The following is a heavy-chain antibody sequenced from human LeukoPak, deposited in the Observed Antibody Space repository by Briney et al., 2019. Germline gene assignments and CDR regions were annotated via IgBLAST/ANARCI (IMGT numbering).Heavy chain of an antibody. D-gene: IGHD6-6*01. Sequence: SETLSLTCAVHGGSFSGYYWSWLRQPPGEGLEWIGEINHSGSTNYNPSLKSRVTISVDTSKNQFSLKLSSVTAADTAVYYCARSPTRAIAARVYWYFDLWGRGTLVTVSS. V-gene: IGHV4-34*01. CDR2: INHSGST. CDR1: GGSFSGYY. CDR3: ARSPTRAIAARVYWYFDL. J-gene: IGHJ2*01.